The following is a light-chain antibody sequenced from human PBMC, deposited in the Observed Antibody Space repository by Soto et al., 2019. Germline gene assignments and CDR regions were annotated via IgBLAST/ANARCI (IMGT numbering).Light chain of an antibody. CDR2: GAS. CDR3: QQYGSSPWT. CDR1: QSVSNRY. V-gene: IGKV3-20*01. Sequence: EIVLTQSPGTLSLSPGERATLSFWASQSVSNRYLAWYQQRPGQAPRLLIYGASSRATGIPDRFSGGGSGTDFTLTIIRLEPEDFAVYYCQQYGSSPWTFGQGTKVDIK. J-gene: IGKJ1*01.